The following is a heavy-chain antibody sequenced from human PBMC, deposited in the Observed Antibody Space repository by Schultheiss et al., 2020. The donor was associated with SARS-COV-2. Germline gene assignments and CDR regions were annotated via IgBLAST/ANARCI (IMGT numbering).Heavy chain of an antibody. CDR3: ARDRGHQAPYDAFDI. V-gene: IGHV3-33*08. CDR2: IWYDGSNK. D-gene: IGHD6-6*01. J-gene: IGHJ3*02. CDR1: GFTFSSYA. Sequence: GGSLRLSCAASGFTFSSYAMSWVRQAPGKGLEWVAVIWYDGSNKYYADSVKGRFTISRDNSKNTLYLQMNSLRAEDTAVYYCARDRGHQAPYDAFDIWGQGTMVTVAS.